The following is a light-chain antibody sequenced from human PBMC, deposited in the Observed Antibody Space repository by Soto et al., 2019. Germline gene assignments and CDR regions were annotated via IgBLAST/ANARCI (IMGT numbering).Light chain of an antibody. CDR1: SSDVDGYNY. CDR2: EVS. V-gene: IGLV2-14*01. J-gene: IGLJ1*01. CDR3: SSYTSSSTRV. Sequence: QSVLTQPASVSGSPGQSITISCTGTSSDVDGYNYVSWYQQHPGKAPKLMIYEVSNRPSGVSNRFSGSKSGNTASLTISGLHAEDEAEYYCSSYTSSSTRVFGTGTKVTVL.